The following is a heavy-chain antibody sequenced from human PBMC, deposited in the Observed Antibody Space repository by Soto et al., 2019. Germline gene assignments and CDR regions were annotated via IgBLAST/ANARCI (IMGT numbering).Heavy chain of an antibody. D-gene: IGHD3-10*01. CDR1: GDSISSTGFY. CDR2: IHYTGRT. J-gene: IGHJ6*02. Sequence: SETLSLTWAVSGDSISSTGFYWTWIRQHPGKAPEWVGNIHYTGRTSYNPSLKSRLAISMDASKNKFSLSVSSVNSEDTDVYYCVRDHHSLGDYYGMEVWGQGTTVT. CDR3: VRDHHSLGDYYGMEV. V-gene: IGHV4-31*11.